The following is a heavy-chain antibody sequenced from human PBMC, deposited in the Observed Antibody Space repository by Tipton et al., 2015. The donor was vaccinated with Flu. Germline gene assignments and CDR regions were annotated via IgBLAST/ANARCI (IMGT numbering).Heavy chain of an antibody. CDR2: ITSGGYDM. V-gene: IGHV3-11*01. D-gene: IGHD1/OR15-1a*01. CDR1: GFTFSGYY. J-gene: IGHJ4*02. Sequence: SLRLSCAASGFTFSGYYMSWIRQAPGKGLEWVSYITSGGYDMYYADSVKGRFTISRGNAKNSLYLQLNSLRPEDTAIYYCARGGWASDTNNLLDYWGQGTLVTVSS. CDR3: ARGGWASDTNNLLDY.